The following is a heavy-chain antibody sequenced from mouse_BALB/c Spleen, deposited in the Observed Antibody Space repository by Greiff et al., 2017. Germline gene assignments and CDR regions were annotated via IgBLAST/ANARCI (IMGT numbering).Heavy chain of an antibody. D-gene: IGHD2-12*01. V-gene: IGHV1-54*01. CDR3: ARGTSYDYAMDY. CDR1: GYAFTNYL. CDR2: INPGSGGT. J-gene: IGHJ4*01. Sequence: QVQLQQSGAELVRPGTSVKVSCKASGYAFTNYLIEWVKQRPGQGLEWIGVINPGSGGTNYNEKFKGKATLTADKSSSTAYMQLSSLTSDDSAVYFCARGTSYDYAMDYWGQGTSVTVSS.